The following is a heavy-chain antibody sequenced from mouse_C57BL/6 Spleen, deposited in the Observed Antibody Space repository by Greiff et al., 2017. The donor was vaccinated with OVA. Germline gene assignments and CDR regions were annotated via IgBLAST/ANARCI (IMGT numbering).Heavy chain of an antibody. CDR1: GFTIKNTY. V-gene: IGHV14-3*01. Sequence: VQLQQSVAELVRPGASVKLSCTASGFTIKNTYMHWVKQRPEQGLEWIGRIDPANGNTKYAPKFQGKATITADTSSNTAYLQLSCLTSEDTAIYYCAIYYGYDDYFDYWGQGTTLTVSS. J-gene: IGHJ2*01. CDR2: IDPANGNT. D-gene: IGHD2-2*01. CDR3: AIYYGYDDYFDY.